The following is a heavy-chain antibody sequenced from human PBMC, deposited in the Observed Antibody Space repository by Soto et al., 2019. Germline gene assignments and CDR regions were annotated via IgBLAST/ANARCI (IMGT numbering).Heavy chain of an antibody. J-gene: IGHJ4*02. CDR3: ARNDFWSGYFDY. Sequence: SETLSLTCTVSGGSISSSSYYWGWIRQPPGKGLEWIGSIYYSGSTYYNPSLKSRVTISVDTSKNQFSLKLSSVTAADTAVYYCARNDFWSGYFDYWGQGTLVTVS. CDR1: GGSISSSSYY. CDR2: IYYSGST. V-gene: IGHV4-39*01. D-gene: IGHD3-3*01.